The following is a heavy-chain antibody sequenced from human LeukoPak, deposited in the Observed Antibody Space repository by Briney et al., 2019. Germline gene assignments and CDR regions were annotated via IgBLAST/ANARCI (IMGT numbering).Heavy chain of an antibody. Sequence: SETLILTCAVYGGSFSSYYWNWVRQPPGKGLEWIGEINLSGSTNYNPSLKSLVTISVDTSKNQFSLKLSSVSAADAAVYYCASATYDWRDYWGQGTLVTVSS. CDR3: ASATYDWRDY. D-gene: IGHD3-16*01. CDR2: INLSGST. J-gene: IGHJ4*02. CDR1: GGSFSSYY. V-gene: IGHV4-34*01.